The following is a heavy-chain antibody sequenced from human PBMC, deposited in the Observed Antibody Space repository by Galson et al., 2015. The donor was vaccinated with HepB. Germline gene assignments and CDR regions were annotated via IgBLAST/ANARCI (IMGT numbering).Heavy chain of an antibody. J-gene: IGHJ4*02. CDR2: IKSNFDGGTE. D-gene: IGHD2-15*01. CDR1: GFIFSNAW. Sequence: SLRLSCAASGFIFSNAWMGWVRQAPGKGLEWVGRIKSNFDGGTEEYAAPVKGRFTISRDDSKNRLYLQMSSLKIEDTAVYYCATENGYCSGGRCRHFDYWGQGTLVTVSS. V-gene: IGHV3-15*01. CDR3: ATENGYCSGGRCRHFDY.